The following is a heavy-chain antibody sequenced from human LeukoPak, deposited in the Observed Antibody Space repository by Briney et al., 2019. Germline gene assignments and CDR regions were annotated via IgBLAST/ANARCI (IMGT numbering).Heavy chain of an antibody. CDR1: GYSFTDYY. D-gene: IGHD6-13*01. CDR2: INPNSGDT. J-gene: IGHJ4*02. CDR3: ARGYSSSWFDY. Sequence: ASVKVSCKASGYSFTDYYMHWVRQAPGQGLEWMGWINPNSGDTNFAQKFQGRVTMTRDTSISTAYMELSRLRSDDTAVYYCARGYSSSWFDYWGQGTLVTVSS. V-gene: IGHV1-2*02.